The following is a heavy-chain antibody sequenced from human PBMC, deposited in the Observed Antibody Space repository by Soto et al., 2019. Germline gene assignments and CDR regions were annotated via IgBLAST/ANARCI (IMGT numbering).Heavy chain of an antibody. CDR1: GFTFSSYA. Sequence: QVQLVESGGGVVKPGRSLRLSCAASGFTFSSYAMHWVRQAPGKGLEWVAVISYDGSNKYYADSVKGRFTISRDNSKNTLYLQMNSLRDEDTAVDYCAREAYGDSSSWPKGACCMDVWGQGTTVTVSS. CDR3: AREAYGDSSSWPKGACCMDV. V-gene: IGHV3-30-3*01. CDR2: ISYDGSNK. J-gene: IGHJ6*02. D-gene: IGHD6-13*01.